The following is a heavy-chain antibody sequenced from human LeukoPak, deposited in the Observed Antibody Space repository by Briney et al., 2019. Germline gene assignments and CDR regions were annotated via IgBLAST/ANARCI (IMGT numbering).Heavy chain of an antibody. CDR1: GYTFTSHA. J-gene: IGHJ5*02. D-gene: IGHD3-3*01. CDR3: ASNVGGRSGNAEFDP. CDR2: INAGNGNT. V-gene: IGHV1-3*01. Sequence: ASVKVSCKASGYTFTSHAMHWVRQAPGQRLEWMGWINAGNGNTKYSQKFQGRVTITRDTSASTAYMELSSLRSEDTAVYYCASNVGGRSGNAEFDPWGQGTLVTVSS.